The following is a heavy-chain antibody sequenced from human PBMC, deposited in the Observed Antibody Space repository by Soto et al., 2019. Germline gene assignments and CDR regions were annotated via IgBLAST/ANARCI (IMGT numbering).Heavy chain of an antibody. D-gene: IGHD3-22*01. CDR2: ISSSSSTI. CDR1: GFTFITYS. CDR3: ESPTYYYDSSGPPAY. Sequence: GGSLRLSCAASGFTFITYSINWVRQAPGKGLEWVSYISSSSSTIFYTDSVKGRFTVSRDNAKNSLYLQMNSLRAEDTAVYYCESPTYYYDSSGPPAYRGQGTLVTVSS. J-gene: IGHJ4*02. V-gene: IGHV3-48*01.